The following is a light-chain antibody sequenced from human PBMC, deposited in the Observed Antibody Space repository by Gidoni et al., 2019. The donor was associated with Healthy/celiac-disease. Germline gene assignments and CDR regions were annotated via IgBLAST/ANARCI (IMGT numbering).Light chain of an antibody. CDR3: LQALHTRT. Sequence: DIVMTQSPLSLPVTPGEPASISCRSSQSLLHSNGYNYLDWYLQKPGQSPQLLIYLGSNRASGVPDRFSGSGSGTDFTLKISRVEAEDVGFYYCLQALHTRTFGQGTKVEIK. CDR1: QSLLHSNGYNY. V-gene: IGKV2-28*01. J-gene: IGKJ1*01. CDR2: LGS.